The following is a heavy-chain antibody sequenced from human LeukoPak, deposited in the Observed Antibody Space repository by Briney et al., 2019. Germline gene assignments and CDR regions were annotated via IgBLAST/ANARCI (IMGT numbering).Heavy chain of an antibody. Sequence: KPSETLSLTCTVSGGSISSGDYYWSWIRQPPGKGLEWIGYIYYSGSTYYNPSLKSRVTISVDTSKNQFSLKLSSVTAADTAVYYCARVIDDSGSSDYWGQGTLVTVSS. CDR2: IYYSGST. D-gene: IGHD1-26*01. CDR1: GGSISSGDYY. CDR3: ARVIDDSGSSDY. J-gene: IGHJ4*02. V-gene: IGHV4-30-4*08.